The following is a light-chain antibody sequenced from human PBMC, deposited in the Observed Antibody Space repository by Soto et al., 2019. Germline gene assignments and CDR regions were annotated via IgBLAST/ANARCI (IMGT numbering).Light chain of an antibody. CDR1: QDISSH. Sequence: IHLTQSPSSLSASVGDSVTINCRASQDISSHLAWYQQKPGKAPKVLIYAASTLESGVPSRFSGGGSGTDFTLTISSLQPEDFATYYCQQVKSFLPLTFGGGTKVDIK. CDR2: AAS. V-gene: IGKV1-9*01. J-gene: IGKJ4*01. CDR3: QQVKSFLPLT.